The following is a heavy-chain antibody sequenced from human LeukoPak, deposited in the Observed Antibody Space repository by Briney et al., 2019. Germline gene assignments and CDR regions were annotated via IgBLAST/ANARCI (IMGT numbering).Heavy chain of an antibody. CDR3: ARYLYSSGWYGWFDY. V-gene: IGHV4-39*01. CDR2: LYYSGST. Sequence: PSETLSLTCTVSGGSISSSSYYWGWIRQPPGKGLEWIGTLYYSGSTYYNPSLKSRVSISVDTSKNQFSLKLSSVTAADTAVYYCARYLYSSGWYGWFDYWGQGTLVTVSS. CDR1: GGSISSSSYY. J-gene: IGHJ4*02. D-gene: IGHD6-19*01.